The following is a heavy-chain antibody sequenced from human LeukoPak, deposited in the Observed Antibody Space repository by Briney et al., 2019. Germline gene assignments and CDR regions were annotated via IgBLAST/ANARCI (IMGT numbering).Heavy chain of an antibody. D-gene: IGHD2-15*01. Sequence: ASVKVSCKASGYTFTSYYMHWVRQAPGQGLEWMGIINPSGGSTSYAQKFQGRVTMTRNTSISTAYMELSSLRSEDTAVYYCARGHIVVVVAATQGFDYWGQGTLVTVSS. CDR1: GYTFTSYY. CDR3: ARGHIVVVVAATQGFDY. J-gene: IGHJ4*02. V-gene: IGHV1-46*01. CDR2: INPSGGST.